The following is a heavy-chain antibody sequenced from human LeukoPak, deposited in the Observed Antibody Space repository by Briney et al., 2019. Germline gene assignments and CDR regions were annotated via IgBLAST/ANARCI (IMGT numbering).Heavy chain of an antibody. CDR1: GFTFSSYA. CDR2: ISGSGGST. Sequence: GGSLGLSCAASGFTFSSYAMSWVRQAPGKGLEWVSAISGSGGSTFYADSVKGRFTMSRDNSQNTLYLQMNSLRAEDTAVYYCAKEASYCTNGVCYSRIFDTWGQGTLVTVSS. V-gene: IGHV3-23*01. J-gene: IGHJ5*02. D-gene: IGHD2-8*01. CDR3: AKEASYCTNGVCYSRIFDT.